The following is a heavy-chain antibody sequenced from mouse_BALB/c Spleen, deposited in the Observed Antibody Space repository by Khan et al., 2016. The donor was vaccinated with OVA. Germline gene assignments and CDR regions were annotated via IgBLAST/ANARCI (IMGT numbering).Heavy chain of an antibody. Sequence: QVQLKESGPGLVAPSQSLSITCTISGFSFTNYGIHWVRQPPGKGLEWLVVIWSDGSTSYNSALKSRLSISRDTSKSQVFLRMNSLQTDDTAMYYCARQPYFHYYIMDYWGQGTSVIVSS. CDR1: GFSFTNYG. V-gene: IGHV2-6-1*01. CDR3: ARQPYFHYYIMDY. D-gene: IGHD2-10*01. J-gene: IGHJ4*01. CDR2: IWSDGST.